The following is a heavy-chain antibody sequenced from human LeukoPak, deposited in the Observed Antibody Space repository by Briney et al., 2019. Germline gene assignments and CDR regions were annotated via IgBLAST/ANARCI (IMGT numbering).Heavy chain of an antibody. V-gene: IGHV3-30-3*01. CDR2: ISYDGSNK. Sequence: AGGSLRLSCAASGFTFSSYAMHWVRQAPGKGLEWVAVISYDGSNKYYADSVKGRFTISRDNSKNTLYLQMDSLRAEDTAVYYCARGVGATSPADAFDIWGQGTMVTLSS. J-gene: IGHJ3*02. CDR1: GFTFSSYA. D-gene: IGHD1-26*01. CDR3: ARGVGATSPADAFDI.